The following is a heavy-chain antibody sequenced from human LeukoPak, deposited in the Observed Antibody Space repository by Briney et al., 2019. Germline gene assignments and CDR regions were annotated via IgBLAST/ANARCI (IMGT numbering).Heavy chain of an antibody. CDR3: ARGGSYGSVDY. D-gene: IGHD3-16*02. J-gene: IGHJ4*02. Sequence: GGSLRLSCAASGFTFSSYWMHWVRQAPGKGLVWVSRINSDGSSTSYADSVKGRFTISRGNAKNTLYLQMNSLRAEDTAVYYCARGGSYGSVDYWGQGTLVTVSS. CDR1: GFTFSSYW. V-gene: IGHV3-74*01. CDR2: INSDGSST.